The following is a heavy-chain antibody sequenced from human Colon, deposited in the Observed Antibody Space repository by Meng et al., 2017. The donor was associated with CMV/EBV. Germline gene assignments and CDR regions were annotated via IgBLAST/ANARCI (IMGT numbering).Heavy chain of an antibody. J-gene: IGHJ4*02. CDR3: ARVMVRGVIFY. CDR1: GGSISSTNYY. V-gene: IGHV4-39*07. CDR2: IYYSGST. Sequence: SETLSLTCTVSGGSISSTNYYWGWIRQPPGKGLEWIGSIYYSGSTYYNPSLKSPVTIPIDTSKNQFSLKVSSVTAADTAVYYCARVMVRGVIFYWGQGTLVTVSS. D-gene: IGHD3-10*01.